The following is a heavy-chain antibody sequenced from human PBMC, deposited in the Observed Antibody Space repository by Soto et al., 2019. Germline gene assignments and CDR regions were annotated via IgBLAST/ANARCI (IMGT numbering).Heavy chain of an antibody. CDR2: IYYSGST. J-gene: IGHJ6*02. V-gene: IGHV4-61*01. CDR1: GGSVSSGSYY. CDR3: ARVNDGSGSYYVYYYYGMDV. D-gene: IGHD1-26*01. Sequence: QVQLQESGPGLVKPSETLSLTCTVSGGSVSSGSYYWSWIRQPPGKGLEWIGYIYYSGSTNYNPSLKSRVTRSVDTSKNQFSLKLSSVTAADTAVYYCARVNDGSGSYYVYYYYGMDVWGHGTTVTVSS.